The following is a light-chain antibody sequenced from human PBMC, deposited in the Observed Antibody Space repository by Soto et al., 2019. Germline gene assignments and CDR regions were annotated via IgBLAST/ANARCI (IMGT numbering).Light chain of an antibody. V-gene: IGLV2-8*01. J-gene: IGLJ1*01. CDR1: SSDVGGYDS. CDR2: DVD. Sequence: QPSLTQPPSASGSPGQSVTISCSGTSSDVGGYDSVSWYQHHPGKVPKLIIFDVDKWPSGVPDRFSGFKSGNTASLTVSGLRAEDEADYYCSSYPGSNTFGVGNGTKVTVL. CDR3: SSYPGSNTFG.